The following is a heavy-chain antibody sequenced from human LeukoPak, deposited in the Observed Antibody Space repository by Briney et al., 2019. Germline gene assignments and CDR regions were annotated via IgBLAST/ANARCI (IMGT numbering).Heavy chain of an antibody. V-gene: IGHV4-39*01. Sequence: PSETLSLTCTVSGGSISSSSYYWGGIRQPPGKGLEWIGSIYYSGSTYYNPSLKSRVTISVDTSKNQFSLKLSSVTAADTAVYYCARHLAYCGGDCYSDFDYWGQGTLVTVSS. D-gene: IGHD2-21*02. J-gene: IGHJ4*02. CDR2: IYYSGST. CDR3: ARHLAYCGGDCYSDFDY. CDR1: GGSISSSSYY.